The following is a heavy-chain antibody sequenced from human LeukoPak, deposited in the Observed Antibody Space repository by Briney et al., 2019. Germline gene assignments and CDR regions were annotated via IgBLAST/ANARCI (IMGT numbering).Heavy chain of an antibody. CDR3: ATHSGIVVVPAAVHYYYYGMDV. D-gene: IGHD2-2*01. CDR1: GYTLTELS. V-gene: IGHV1-24*01. J-gene: IGHJ6*02. CDR2: FDPEDGET. Sequence: ASVKVSCKVSGYTLTELSMHWVRQAPGKGLEWMGGFDPEDGETIYAQEFQGRVTMTEDTSTDTAYMELSSLRSEDTAVYYCATHSGIVVVPAAVHYYYYGMDVWGQGTTVTVSS.